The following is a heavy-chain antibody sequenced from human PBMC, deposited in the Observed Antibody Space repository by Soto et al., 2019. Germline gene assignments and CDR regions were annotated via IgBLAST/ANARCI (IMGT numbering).Heavy chain of an antibody. Sequence: ASVKVSCKASGYTFTSYGISWVRRAPGQGLEWMGWISAYNGNTNYAQKLQGRVTMTTDTSTSTAYMELRSLRSDDTAVYYCARERLDISGYYPTPPFDYWGQGTLVTVSS. J-gene: IGHJ4*02. CDR2: ISAYNGNT. CDR1: GYTFTSYG. CDR3: ARERLDISGYYPTPPFDY. V-gene: IGHV1-18*04. D-gene: IGHD3-22*01.